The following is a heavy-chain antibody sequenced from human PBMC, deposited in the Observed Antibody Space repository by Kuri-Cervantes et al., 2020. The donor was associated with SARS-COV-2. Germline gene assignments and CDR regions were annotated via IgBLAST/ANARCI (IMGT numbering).Heavy chain of an antibody. CDR2: TSYDGTSK. J-gene: IGHJ4*02. CDR1: GFTFNNYA. CDR3: ARGRVGVQDF. Sequence: GGSLRLSCAASGFTFNNYAMHWVRQTPGEGLEWVAITSYDGTSKYYADSVKGRFTISRDNSKNTLYLQMNNLRGDDTAVYFCARGRVGVQDFWGRGTLVTVSS. V-gene: IGHV3-30-3*01. D-gene: IGHD2-21*01.